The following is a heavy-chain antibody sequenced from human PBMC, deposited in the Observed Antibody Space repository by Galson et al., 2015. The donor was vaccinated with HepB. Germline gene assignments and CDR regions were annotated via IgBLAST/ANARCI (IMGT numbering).Heavy chain of an antibody. D-gene: IGHD6-19*01. J-gene: IGHJ4*02. CDR2: ISYDGSNK. V-gene: IGHV3-30*04. CDR1: GFTFSSYA. Sequence: SLRLSCAASGFTFSSYAMHWVRQAPGKGLEWVAVISYDGSNKYYADSVKGRFTISRDNSKNTLYLQMNSLRAEDTAVYYCARGKAVVGLDYWGQGTLVTVSS. CDR3: ARGKAVVGLDY.